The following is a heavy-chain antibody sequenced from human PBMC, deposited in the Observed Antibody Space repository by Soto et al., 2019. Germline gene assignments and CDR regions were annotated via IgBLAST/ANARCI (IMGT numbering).Heavy chain of an antibody. Sequence: SETLSLTCSVSGGSVSSGSYYWSWIRQPPGKELEWIVYISYSGTTNYNPSLKSRVTISEDTSKNQFSLKLSSVPAADTAVYYCARGDYDISGYCHYFDYWGHGTLVTVSS. J-gene: IGHJ4*01. CDR2: ISYSGTT. CDR1: GGSVSSGSYY. D-gene: IGHD3-22*01. CDR3: ARGDYDISGYCHYFDY. V-gene: IGHV4-61*01.